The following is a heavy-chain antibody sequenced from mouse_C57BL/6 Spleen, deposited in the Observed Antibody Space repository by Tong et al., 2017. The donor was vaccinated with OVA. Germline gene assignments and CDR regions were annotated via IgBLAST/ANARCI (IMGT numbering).Heavy chain of an antibody. CDR1: GFTFSDYG. CDR3: ARRPWFSYYYGSSYWYFDV. Sequence: EVQLQESGGGLVKPGGSLKLSCAASGFTFSDYGMHWVRQAPEKGLEWVAYISSGSSTIYYADTVKGRFTISRDNAKNTLFLQMTSLRSEDTALYYCARRPWFSYYYGSSYWYFDVWGTGTTVTVSS. V-gene: IGHV5-17*01. CDR2: ISSGSSTI. D-gene: IGHD1-1*01. J-gene: IGHJ1*03.